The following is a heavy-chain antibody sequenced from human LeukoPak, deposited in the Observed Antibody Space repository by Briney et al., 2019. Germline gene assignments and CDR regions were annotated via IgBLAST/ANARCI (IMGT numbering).Heavy chain of an antibody. D-gene: IGHD6-19*01. CDR2: ISGSGGST. Sequence: GGSLRLSCAASGFTFSSYAMSWVRQAPGEGLEWVSAISGSGGSTYYADSVKGRFTISRDNSKNTLYLQMNSLRAEDTAVYYCAKDGSKTVAGTYFDYWGQGTLVTVSS. CDR1: GFTFSSYA. CDR3: AKDGSKTVAGTYFDY. J-gene: IGHJ4*02. V-gene: IGHV3-23*01.